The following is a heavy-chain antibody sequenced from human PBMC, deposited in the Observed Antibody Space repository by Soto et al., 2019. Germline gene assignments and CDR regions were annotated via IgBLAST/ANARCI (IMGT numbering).Heavy chain of an antibody. CDR3: ARVVGQWLVNY. J-gene: IGHJ4*02. D-gene: IGHD6-19*01. CDR2: INQDGSET. CDR1: GFTFNNFW. Sequence: PGGSLRLSCAASGFTFNNFWMSWVRQAPGKGLEWVANINQDGSETYYVDSVKGRFTVSRDNAKSSLYLQMSSLRDEDTAVYYCARVVGQWLVNYWGQGTLVTVSS. V-gene: IGHV3-7*01.